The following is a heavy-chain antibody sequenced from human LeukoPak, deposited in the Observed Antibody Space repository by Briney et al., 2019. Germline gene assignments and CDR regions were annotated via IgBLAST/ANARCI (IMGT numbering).Heavy chain of an antibody. CDR3: ARDRLNEQQLVYKPAHYYYYDGMDV. Sequence: GGSLRLSCAASGFTFSSYGMHWVRQAPGKGLEWVAVIWYDGSNKYYADSVKGRFTISRDNSKNTLYLQMNSLRAEDKAVYYCARDRLNEQQLVYKPAHYYYYDGMDVWSQGTTVTVSS. D-gene: IGHD6-6*01. V-gene: IGHV3-33*01. CDR2: IWYDGSNK. CDR1: GFTFSSYG. J-gene: IGHJ6*02.